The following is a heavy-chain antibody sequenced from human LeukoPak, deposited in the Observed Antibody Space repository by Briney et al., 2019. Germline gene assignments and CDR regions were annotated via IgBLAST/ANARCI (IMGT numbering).Heavy chain of an antibody. CDR3: ARYSTHLQIAVAANNWFDP. V-gene: IGHV4-34*01. J-gene: IGHJ5*02. Sequence: PSETLSLTCAVYGGSFSGYYWSWIRQPPGKGLEWIGEINHSGSTNYNPSLKSRVTISVDTSKNQFSLKLSSVTAADTAVYYCARYSTHLQIAVAANNWFDPWGQGTLVTVSS. D-gene: IGHD6-19*01. CDR1: GGSFSGYY. CDR2: INHSGST.